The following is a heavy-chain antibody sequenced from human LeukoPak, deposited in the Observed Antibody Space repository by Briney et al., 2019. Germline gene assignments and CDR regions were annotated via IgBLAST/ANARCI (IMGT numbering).Heavy chain of an antibody. Sequence: PSETLSLTCSVSGDSISMHYWGWIRQPSGKGLEWIATINHSGTTHYNPALSGRVTISADTSNNHFSLKLNSVTAADTAVYFCARGTWIRGNYYNFDYWGQGALVTVSS. CDR3: ARGTWIRGNYYNFDY. J-gene: IGHJ4*02. V-gene: IGHV4-59*11. CDR2: INHSGTT. D-gene: IGHD1-26*01. CDR1: GDSISMHY.